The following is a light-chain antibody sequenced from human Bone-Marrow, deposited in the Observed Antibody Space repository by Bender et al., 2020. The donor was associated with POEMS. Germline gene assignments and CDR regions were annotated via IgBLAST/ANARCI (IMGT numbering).Light chain of an antibody. Sequence: QSALTQPASVSESPGQSITISCTGTSSDVANYNLVSWYQQNPGKAPKLIIYDVSSRPSGVSNRFSGSKSGNKASLTISGLQAEDEADYYCSSYSSSSTIVFGGGTQLTVL. CDR1: SSDVANYNL. J-gene: IGLJ2*01. V-gene: IGLV2-14*02. CDR3: SSYSSSSTIV. CDR2: DVS.